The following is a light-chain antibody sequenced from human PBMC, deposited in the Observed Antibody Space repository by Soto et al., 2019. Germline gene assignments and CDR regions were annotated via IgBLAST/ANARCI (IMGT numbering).Light chain of an antibody. V-gene: IGKV1-39*01. CDR1: QSIALS. Sequence: DIQMTQSPSSLSASVGDTVTMTCRASQSIALSVNWYQQKPGKAPKLLIYVAFTLESGVQSRFSGSGSGTEFTLTIRSLQPEDFATYYCKQSFRSPITFDQGTRLEIK. J-gene: IGKJ5*01. CDR3: KQSFRSPIT. CDR2: VAF.